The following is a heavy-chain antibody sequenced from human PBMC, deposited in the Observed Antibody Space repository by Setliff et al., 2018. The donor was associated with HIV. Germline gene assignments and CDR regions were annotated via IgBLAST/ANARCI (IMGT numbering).Heavy chain of an antibody. V-gene: IGHV4-39*01. Sequence: SETLSLTCTVSGGSISSSSYYWGWVRQPPGRGLKWIGSINGSGNTFYNPSLKNRVTIYVDTSKNQFFLRLTSVSAADTGLYFCARHSPVTTEDYMDVWGKGTTVTVSS. D-gene: IGHD4-17*01. CDR3: ARHSPVTTEDYMDV. CDR1: GGSISSSSYY. J-gene: IGHJ6*03. CDR2: INGSGNT.